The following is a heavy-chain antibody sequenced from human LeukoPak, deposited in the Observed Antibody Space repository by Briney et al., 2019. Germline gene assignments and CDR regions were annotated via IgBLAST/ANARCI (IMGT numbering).Heavy chain of an antibody. J-gene: IGHJ4*02. CDR1: GYTFTGYY. CDR3: ARTGGSGSEIYDAFDY. D-gene: IGHD3-10*01. V-gene: IGHV1-2*02. Sequence: GASAKVSCKASGYTFTGYYMHWVRQAPRQGLEWMGWINPNSGGTNYAQKFQGRVTMTRDTSISTAYMELSSLRSEDTAVYYCARTGGSGSEIYDAFDYWGQGTLVTVSS. CDR2: INPNSGGT.